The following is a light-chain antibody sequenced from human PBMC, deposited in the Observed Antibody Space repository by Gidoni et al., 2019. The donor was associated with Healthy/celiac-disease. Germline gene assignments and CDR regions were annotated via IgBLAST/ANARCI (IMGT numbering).Light chain of an antibody. CDR3: QQSYSTPLP. J-gene: IGKJ1*01. V-gene: IGKV1-39*01. Sequence: DIQMTQSPASLSASVGDRVTITCRASQSISSYLNWYQQKPGKAPKLLIYAASSLQSGVPSRFSGSGSGTDFTLTISRLQPEDFGTYYCQQSYSTPLPFGQGTKVEIK. CDR1: QSISSY. CDR2: AAS.